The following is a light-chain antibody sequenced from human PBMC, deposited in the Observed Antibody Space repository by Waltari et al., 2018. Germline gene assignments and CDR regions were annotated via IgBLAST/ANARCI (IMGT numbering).Light chain of an antibody. Sequence: EIVLTQSPATLSLPPGERATLSCRASHSVRVYLAWYQQKPGQAPRLLTYDTSNRASGTPDRFSGSGSGTDFSLSISSLEPEDFAVYYCQQRHNWPLTFGGGTKVEIK. CDR1: HSVRVY. CDR3: QQRHNWPLT. V-gene: IGKV3-11*01. J-gene: IGKJ4*01. CDR2: DTS.